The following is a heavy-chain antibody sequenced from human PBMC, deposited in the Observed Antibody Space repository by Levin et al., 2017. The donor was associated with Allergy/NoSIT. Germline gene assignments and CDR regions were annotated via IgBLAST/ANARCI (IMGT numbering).Heavy chain of an antibody. D-gene: IGHD4-17*01. Sequence: GESLKISCAASGFTFSSYWMSWVRQAPGKGLEWVANIKQDGSEKYYVDSVKGRFTISRDNAKNSLYLQMNSLRAEDTAVYYCARDLGEDYGEKLFDYWGQGTLVTVSS. V-gene: IGHV3-7*01. CDR3: ARDLGEDYGEKLFDY. J-gene: IGHJ4*02. CDR2: IKQDGSEK. CDR1: GFTFSSYW.